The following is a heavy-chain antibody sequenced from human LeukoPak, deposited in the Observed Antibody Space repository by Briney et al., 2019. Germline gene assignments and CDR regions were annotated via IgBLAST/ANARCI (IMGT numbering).Heavy chain of an antibody. D-gene: IGHD3-10*01. CDR3: AKGFGYYFDY. J-gene: IGHJ4*02. Sequence: GGSLRLSCAASGFTLGNYAMRWVRQAPGKGLEWVSTISGSTGHTYYADSVKGRFTISRDDSKNTLYLQMNSLRADDTPVYYCAKGFGYYFDYWGQGTLVTVSS. V-gene: IGHV3-23*01. CDR2: ISGSTGHT. CDR1: GFTLGNYA.